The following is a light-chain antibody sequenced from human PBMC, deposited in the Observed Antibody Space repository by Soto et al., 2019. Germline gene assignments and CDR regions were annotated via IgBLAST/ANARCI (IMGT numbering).Light chain of an antibody. CDR2: GAS. Sequence: EIVMTQSPSTVSLSPRERATLSCRASQSVSSSLAWYQQKPGQAPRLLIYGASTRATGIPDRFTGSGSGTEFSLTISSLQPEDFAVYYCQQHDSRPITFGQGTRLEIK. CDR3: QQHDSRPIT. CDR1: QSVSSS. J-gene: IGKJ5*01. V-gene: IGKV3-15*01.